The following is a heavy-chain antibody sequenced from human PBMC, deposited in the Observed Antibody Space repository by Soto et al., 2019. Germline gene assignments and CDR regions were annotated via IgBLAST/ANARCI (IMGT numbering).Heavy chain of an antibody. V-gene: IGHV3-21*04. J-gene: IGHJ3*02. CDR1: GFTFSSYS. CDR3: AKDFYYGSGSYTGSGAFDI. Sequence: GGSLRLSCAASGFTFSSYSMNWVRQAPGKGLEWVSSISSSSSDIYYADSVKGRFTISRDNGKNSLYLQMNSLRTEDTALYYCAKDFYYGSGSYTGSGAFDIWGQGTMVTVSS. D-gene: IGHD3-10*01. CDR2: ISSSSSDI.